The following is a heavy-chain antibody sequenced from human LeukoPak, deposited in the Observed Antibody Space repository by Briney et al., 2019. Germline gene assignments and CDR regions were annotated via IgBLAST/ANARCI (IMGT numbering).Heavy chain of an antibody. CDR3: ARDYYDSSGYRHDAFDI. V-gene: IGHV3-53*01. CDR2: IYSGGST. D-gene: IGHD3-22*01. Sequence: PGGSLRLSCAASEFTVSSNYMSWVRQAPGKGLKWVSVIYSGGSTYYADSVKGRFTISRDNSKNTLYLQMNSLRAEDTAVYYCARDYYDSSGYRHDAFDIWGQGTMVTVSS. CDR1: EFTVSSNY. J-gene: IGHJ3*02.